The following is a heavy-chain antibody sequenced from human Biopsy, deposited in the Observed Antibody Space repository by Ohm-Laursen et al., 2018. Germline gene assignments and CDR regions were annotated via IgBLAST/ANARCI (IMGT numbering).Heavy chain of an antibody. Sequence: TQTLTLTCTLSRFSLNTRGMSVTWIRQPPGKALEWLARIDWDDAEFHSESLKTRLTISKGPSENHVVLTLSDVAPVDTATYYCARIPILVVPAAIVYRHRRHLQGLDVWGQGTTVIVSS. V-gene: IGHV2-70*16. CDR2: IDWDDAE. D-gene: IGHD2-2*02. CDR1: RFSLNTRGMS. CDR3: ARIPILVVPAAIVYRHRRHLQGLDV. J-gene: IGHJ6*02.